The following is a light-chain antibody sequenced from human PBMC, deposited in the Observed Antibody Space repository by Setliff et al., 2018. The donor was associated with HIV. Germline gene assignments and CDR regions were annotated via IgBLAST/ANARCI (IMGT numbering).Light chain of an antibody. CDR2: DVS. J-gene: IGLJ1*01. CDR3: CSNAARPTFYV. CDR1: SSDFGPENY. Sequence: ALTQPRSVSGSPGQSVTISCTGTSSDFGPENYVSWYQQSPGKAPKLLIYDVSKRPSGVPDRFSGSKSDNTASLTISGLQAEDAGDYYCCSNAARPTFYVFGTGTKVTVL. V-gene: IGLV2-11*01.